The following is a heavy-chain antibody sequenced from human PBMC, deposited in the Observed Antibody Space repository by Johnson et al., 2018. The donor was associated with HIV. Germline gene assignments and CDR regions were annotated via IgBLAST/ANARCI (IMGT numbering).Heavy chain of an antibody. Sequence: VQLVESGGGLVQPGGSLRLSCAASGFTVSSNYMSWVRRAPGKGLEWVSAISGSGGSTYYADSVKGRFTISRDNSKNTLYLQMNSLRAEDTAVYYCARAHRYYYDTDTMDAFDIWGQGTMVTVSS. CDR3: ARAHRYYYDTDTMDAFDI. V-gene: IGHV3-23*04. CDR2: ISGSGGST. J-gene: IGHJ3*02. D-gene: IGHD3-22*01. CDR1: GFTVSSNY.